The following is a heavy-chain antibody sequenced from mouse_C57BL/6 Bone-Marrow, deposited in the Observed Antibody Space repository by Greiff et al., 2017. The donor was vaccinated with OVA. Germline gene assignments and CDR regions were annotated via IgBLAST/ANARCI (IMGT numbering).Heavy chain of an antibody. CDR1: GFNIKDDY. D-gene: IGHD1-1*01. V-gene: IGHV14-4*01. J-gene: IGHJ3*01. CDR3: TPIYYYGWFAY. Sequence: VQLQQSGAELVRPGASVKLSCTASGFNIKDDYMHWVKQRPEQGLEWIGWIDPENGDTEYASKFQGKATITADTSSNTAYLQLSSLTSEDTAVDYCTPIYYYGWFAYWGQGTLVTVSA. CDR2: IDPENGDT.